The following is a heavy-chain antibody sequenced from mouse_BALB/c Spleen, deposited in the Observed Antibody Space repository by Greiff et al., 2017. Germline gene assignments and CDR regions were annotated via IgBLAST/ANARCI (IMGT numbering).Heavy chain of an antibody. V-gene: IGHV14-4*02. CDR1: GFNIKDYY. J-gene: IGHJ3*01. Sequence: EVQLQQSGAELVRSGASVKLSCTASGFNIKDYYMHWVKQRPEQGLEWIGWIDPENGDTEYAPKFQGKATMTADTSSNTAYLQLSSLTSEDTAVYYCPVYYGSSPSCAYWGQGTLVTVSA. CDR3: PVYYGSSPSCAY. CDR2: IDPENGDT. D-gene: IGHD1-1*01.